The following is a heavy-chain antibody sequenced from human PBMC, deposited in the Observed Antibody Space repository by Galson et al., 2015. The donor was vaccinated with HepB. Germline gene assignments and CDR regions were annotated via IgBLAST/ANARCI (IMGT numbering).Heavy chain of an antibody. CDR3: VSGGSFDS. CDR1: GFNVSAYS. CDR2: IGKTSRGI. J-gene: IGHJ4*02. V-gene: IGHV3-48*01. D-gene: IGHD3-16*01. Sequence: SLRLAGAASGFNVSAYSRNWVRQAPGEGLQWGSYIGKTSRGIYYTDSVKGRFTIARDNAKNSVSLQMNSLRVEDTAVYYCVSGGSFDSWGQGPLVIVSS.